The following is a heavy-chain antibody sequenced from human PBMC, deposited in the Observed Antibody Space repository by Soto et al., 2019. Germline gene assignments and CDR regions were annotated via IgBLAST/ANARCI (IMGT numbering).Heavy chain of an antibody. Sequence: EASVKVSCKASGYTFTSYGISWVRQAPGQGLEWMGWISAYNGNTNYAQKLQGRVTMTTDTSASTAYMELRSLRSDDTAVYYCARVVITGNWFDPWGQGTLVTVSS. CDR2: ISAYNGNT. V-gene: IGHV1-18*01. CDR1: GYTFTSYG. J-gene: IGHJ5*02. D-gene: IGHD3-10*01. CDR3: ARVVITGNWFDP.